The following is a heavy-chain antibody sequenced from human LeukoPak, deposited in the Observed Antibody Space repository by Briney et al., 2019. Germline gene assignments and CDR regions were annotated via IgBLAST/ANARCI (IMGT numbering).Heavy chain of an antibody. J-gene: IGHJ4*02. CDR3: ATNYFDHFYY. CDR2: IKTDGSEK. CDR1: GFTFSRYW. D-gene: IGHD3-9*01. Sequence: GGSLRLSCAASGFTFSRYWMNWVRQAPGKGPEWVANIKTDGSEKHYVDSVKGRFTSSRDNAKNSLYLQMNSLRDEDTDEYSCATNYFDHFYYWGQGTLVTVSS. V-gene: IGHV3-7*05.